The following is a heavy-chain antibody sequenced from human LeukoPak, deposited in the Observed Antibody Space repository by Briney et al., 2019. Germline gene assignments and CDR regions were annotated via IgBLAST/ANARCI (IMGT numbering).Heavy chain of an antibody. CDR2: ISGSGGST. D-gene: IGHD3-3*01. Sequence: SGGSLRLSCAASGFTFSSYAMSWVRQAPGKGLEWVSAISGSGGSTYCADSVKGRFTISRDNSKNTLYLQMNSLRAEDTAVYYCAKAEGDYDLWSGYLLYFDYWGQGTLVAVSS. V-gene: IGHV3-23*01. J-gene: IGHJ4*02. CDR1: GFTFSSYA. CDR3: AKAEGDYDLWSGYLLYFDY.